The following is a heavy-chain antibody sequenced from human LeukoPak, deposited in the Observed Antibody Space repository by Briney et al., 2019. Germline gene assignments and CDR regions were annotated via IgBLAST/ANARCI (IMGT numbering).Heavy chain of an antibody. CDR1: GGSISSSSYY. CDR2: IYYSGST. D-gene: IGHD4-17*01. J-gene: IGHJ4*02. V-gene: IGHV4-39*07. Sequence: PSETLSLTCTVSGGSISSSSYYWGWIRQPPGKGLEWIGSIYYSGSTYYNPSLKSRVTISVETSKNQFSLNLSSVTAADTAVYYCARVDYGDYSKDFDYWGQGTLVTVSS. CDR3: ARVDYGDYSKDFDY.